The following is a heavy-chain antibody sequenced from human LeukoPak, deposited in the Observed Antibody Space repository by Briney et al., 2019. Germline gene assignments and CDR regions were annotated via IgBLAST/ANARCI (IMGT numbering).Heavy chain of an antibody. Sequence: SETLSLTCTVSGDSISSSNYYWGWIRQPPGKGLEWIGTVYYSGSTYYNPSLKSRVTISLDTSKNQFSLKLSSVTAADTAVYYCANSWGSGAAADYWGQGTLVTVSS. CDR2: VYYSGST. J-gene: IGHJ4*02. CDR3: ANSWGSGAAADY. D-gene: IGHD3-16*01. V-gene: IGHV4-39*07. CDR1: GDSISSSNYY.